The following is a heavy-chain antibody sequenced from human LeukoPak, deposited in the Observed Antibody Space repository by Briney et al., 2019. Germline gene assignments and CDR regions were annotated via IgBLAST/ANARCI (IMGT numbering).Heavy chain of an antibody. CDR3: AKVDRLAVGY. CDR2: ITSSGDRT. CDR1: GFTFSIYS. D-gene: IGHD6-19*01. V-gene: IGHV3-23*01. J-gene: IGHJ4*02. Sequence: PGGSLRLSCAASGFTFSIYSMSWVRQAPGKGLEWVSSITSSGDRTFYTDPVKGRFTISRDNSKDMLYLQMNSLRAEDTAVYYCAKVDRLAVGYWGQGTLVTVSS.